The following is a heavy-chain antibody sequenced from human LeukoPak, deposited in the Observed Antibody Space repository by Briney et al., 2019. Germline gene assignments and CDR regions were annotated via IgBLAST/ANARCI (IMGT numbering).Heavy chain of an antibody. D-gene: IGHD1-26*01. CDR1: GFTLSSYA. J-gene: IGHJ4*02. CDR3: ARPSGSYYGYFDY. CDR2: ISDSGGST. Sequence: GGSLRLSCVASGFTLSSYAMSWVRQAPGKGLEWVSVISDSGGSTYYADSVKGRFTISRDNSKNTLYLQMNSLRAEDTAVYYCARPSGSYYGYFDYWGQGTLVTVSS. V-gene: IGHV3-23*01.